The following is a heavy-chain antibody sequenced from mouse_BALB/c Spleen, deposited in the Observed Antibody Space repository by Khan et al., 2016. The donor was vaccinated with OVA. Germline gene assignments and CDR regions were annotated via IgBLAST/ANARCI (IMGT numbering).Heavy chain of an antibody. V-gene: IGHV1S137*01. CDR1: GYTFTDYA. D-gene: IGHD2-3*01. Sequence: QIQLVQSGPELVRPGVSVKISCKGSGYTFTDYAMYWVKQSHAKSLEWIGFISTYSGSTNYNQKFKGKVTMTVDKSSSAAYMELARLTSEDSAIYYCARPAYDGYYDYWGQGTTLTVSS. CDR3: ARPAYDGYYDY. J-gene: IGHJ2*01. CDR2: ISTYSGST.